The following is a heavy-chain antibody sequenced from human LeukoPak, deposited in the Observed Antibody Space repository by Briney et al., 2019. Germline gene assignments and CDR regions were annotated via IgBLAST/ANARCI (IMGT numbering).Heavy chain of an antibody. Sequence: GGSLRLSCAASGFTFSSYGMHWVRQAPGKGLEWVAVIWYDGSNKYYADSVKGRFTISRDNSKNTLYLQMNSLRAEDTAVYYRARLTGYGAFDIWGQGTMVTVSS. CDR1: GFTFSSYG. J-gene: IGHJ3*02. CDR3: ARLTGYGAFDI. CDR2: IWYDGSNK. V-gene: IGHV3-33*01. D-gene: IGHD1-20*01.